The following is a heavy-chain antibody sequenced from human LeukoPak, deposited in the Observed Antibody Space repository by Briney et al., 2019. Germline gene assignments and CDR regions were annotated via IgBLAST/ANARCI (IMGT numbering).Heavy chain of an antibody. J-gene: IGHJ4*02. Sequence: PSETLSLTCTVSGGSISSSSYYWGWIRQPPGKGLEWIGSIYYSGSTYYNPSLKSRVTISVDTSKNQFSLKLSSVTAADTAVYYCANRRLESGYFDYWGQGTLVTVSS. CDR2: IYYSGST. CDR1: GGSISSSSYY. V-gene: IGHV4-39*07. CDR3: ANRRLESGYFDY. D-gene: IGHD3-10*01.